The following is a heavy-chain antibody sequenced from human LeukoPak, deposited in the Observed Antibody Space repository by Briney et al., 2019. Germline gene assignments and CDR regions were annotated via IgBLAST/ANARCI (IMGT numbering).Heavy chain of an antibody. J-gene: IGHJ4*02. D-gene: IGHD1-26*01. CDR1: GFTFSSYT. Sequence: GGSLRLSCAASGFTFSSYTMSWVRQAPGKGLEWVSTITTSDGNTYYADSVKGRFTISRDNAKNSLYLQMNSLRAEDTAVYYCGREGRWMGAFDYWGQGTLVTVSS. CDR3: GREGRWMGAFDY. CDR2: ITTSDGNT. V-gene: IGHV3-23*01.